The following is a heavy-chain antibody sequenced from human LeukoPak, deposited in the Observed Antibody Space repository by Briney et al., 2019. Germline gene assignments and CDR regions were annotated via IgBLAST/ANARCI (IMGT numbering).Heavy chain of an antibody. CDR3: AKIGGTPSPPFRSWPDYYYYYGMDV. CDR1: GFTFSSYA. D-gene: IGHD3-16*01. V-gene: IGHV3-30-3*02. Sequence: GGSQRLSCAASGFTFSSYAMHWVRQAPGKGLEWVAVISYDGSNKYCADSVKGRFTISRDNSKNTLYLQMNSLRAEDTAVYYCAKIGGTPSPPFRSWPDYYYYYGMDVWGQGTTVTVSS. CDR2: ISYDGSNK. J-gene: IGHJ6*02.